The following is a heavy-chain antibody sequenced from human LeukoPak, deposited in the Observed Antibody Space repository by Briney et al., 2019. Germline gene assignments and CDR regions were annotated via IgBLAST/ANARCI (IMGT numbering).Heavy chain of an antibody. Sequence: PGGSLRLSCAASGFTFRSYSMNWVRQAPGKGLEYLSAISRNGESAYYADSVKGRFTVSRDNSNNTLYLHMTSLKVEDTAVYFCWVNYHNDIYPFDFWGQGALVTVSS. CDR3: WVNYHNDIYPFDF. D-gene: IGHD3-16*02. J-gene: IGHJ4*02. CDR2: ISRNGESA. CDR1: GFTFRSYS. V-gene: IGHV3-64D*06.